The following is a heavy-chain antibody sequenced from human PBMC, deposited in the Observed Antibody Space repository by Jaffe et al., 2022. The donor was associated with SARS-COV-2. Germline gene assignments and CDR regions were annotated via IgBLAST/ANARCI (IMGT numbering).Heavy chain of an antibody. CDR2: VSGSGGYT. V-gene: IGHV3-23*01. CDR3: VKDGGIVPAAKLWSGEYYYAMDV. J-gene: IGHJ6*02. CDR1: GFTFSSYA. D-gene: IGHD2-2*01. Sequence: EVQLLESGGGFVQPGESLRLSCAASGFTFSSYAMSWVRQAPGRGLEWVSGVSGSGGYTRDADSVKGRFTISRDNSKNMLYLQMNSLRAEDTAIYYCVKDGGIVPAAKLWSGEYYYAMDVWGQGTTVTVSS.